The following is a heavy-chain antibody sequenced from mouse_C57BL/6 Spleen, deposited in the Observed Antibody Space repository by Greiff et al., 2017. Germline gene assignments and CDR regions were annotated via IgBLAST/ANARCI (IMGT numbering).Heavy chain of an antibody. D-gene: IGHD1-1*01. CDR3: ARGFFITTVVAFDY. V-gene: IGHV5-9*01. Sequence: DVQLVESGGGLVKPGGSLKLSCAASGFTFSSYTMSWVRQTPEKRLEWVATISGGGGNTYYPDSVKGRFTISRDNAKNTLYLQMSSLRSEDTALYYCARGFFITTVVAFDYWGQGTTLTVSS. CDR2: ISGGGGNT. CDR1: GFTFSSYT. J-gene: IGHJ2*01.